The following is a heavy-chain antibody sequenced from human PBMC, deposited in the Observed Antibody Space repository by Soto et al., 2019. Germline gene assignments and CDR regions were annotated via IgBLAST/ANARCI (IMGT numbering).Heavy chain of an antibody. CDR3: VKDTATYYYYSSGLFFGMDV. V-gene: IGHV3-7*05. CDR1: AFTFRNYW. Sequence: HPGGSLRLSCAASAFTFRNYWMSWVRQAPGKGLECVAKIKEDGSEKYYVDSVKGRFTISRDNAENSLYLQMNSLTVEDTAVYYCVKDTATYYYYSSGLFFGMDVWGQGATVTVS. D-gene: IGHD3-22*01. J-gene: IGHJ6*02. CDR2: IKEDGSEK.